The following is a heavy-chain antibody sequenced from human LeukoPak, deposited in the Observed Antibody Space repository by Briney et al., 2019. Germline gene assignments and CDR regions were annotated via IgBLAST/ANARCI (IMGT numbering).Heavy chain of an antibody. CDR1: GFTFSSYS. V-gene: IGHV3-7*04. J-gene: IGHJ3*02. D-gene: IGHD6-6*01. CDR2: IKEDGSEK. CDR3: ARGHSSAFGI. Sequence: PGGSLRLSCAASGFTFSSYSMNWVRQAPGKGLEWVANIKEDGSEKYYVDSVKGRFTISRDNAKNSLYLQMNSLRAEDTAVYYCARGHSSAFGIWGQGTMVTVSS.